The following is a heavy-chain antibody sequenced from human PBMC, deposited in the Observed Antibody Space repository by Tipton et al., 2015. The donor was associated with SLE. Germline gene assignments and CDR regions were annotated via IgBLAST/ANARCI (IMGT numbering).Heavy chain of an antibody. CDR3: ARDFLELGYYYMDV. J-gene: IGHJ6*03. D-gene: IGHD3-3*01. V-gene: IGHV3-30*19. Sequence: SLRLSCAASGFTFSTYGMHWVRQAPGKGLEWVAVIWYDGSNKYNADPVKGRFTISRDNSKNTLYLQMNSLRAEDTGVYYCARDFLELGYYYMDVWGKGTTVTVSS. CDR1: GFTFSTYG. CDR2: IWYDGSNK.